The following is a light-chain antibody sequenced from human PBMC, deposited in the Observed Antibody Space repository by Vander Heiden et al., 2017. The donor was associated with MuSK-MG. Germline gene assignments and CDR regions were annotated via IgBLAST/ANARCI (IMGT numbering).Light chain of an antibody. V-gene: IGKV1-39*01. Sequence: DIEMTQSPSSLSASVGDRVTITCRASQSISSYLNWYQQKPGKAPKLLIYAASSLQSGVPSRFSGSGSGTDFTLTISRLHPEDFATYYCQQSDSTRWTFGQGTKVEIK. J-gene: IGKJ1*01. CDR2: AAS. CDR1: QSISSY. CDR3: QQSDSTRWT.